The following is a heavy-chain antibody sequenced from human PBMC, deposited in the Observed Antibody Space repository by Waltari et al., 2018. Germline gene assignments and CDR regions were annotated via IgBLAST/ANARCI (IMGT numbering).Heavy chain of an antibody. CDR3: ARQYGAAGRVDY. J-gene: IGHJ4*02. CDR2: SYPGDSET. V-gene: IGHV5-51*01. Sequence: EVQLVQSGAEVKKPGESLKISCKGSGYSFTSYWIGWGRRMPGKGLEGMGSSYPGDSETRYSPSFQGRGTSSADKSISAAYLQGSSRKASDTAMYYCARQYGAAGRVDYWGQGTLVTVSS. D-gene: IGHD6-13*01. CDR1: GYSFTSYW.